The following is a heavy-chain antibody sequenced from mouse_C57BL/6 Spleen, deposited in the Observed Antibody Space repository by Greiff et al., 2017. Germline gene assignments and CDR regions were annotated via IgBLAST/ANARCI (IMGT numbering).Heavy chain of an antibody. CDR1: GFNIKDDY. Sequence: DVQLQESGAELVRPGASVKLSCTASGFNIKDDYMHWVKQRPEQGLEWIGWIDPENGDTEYASKFQGKATITADTSSNTAYLQLSSLTSEDTAVYYCTTASWFAYWGQETLVTVSA. J-gene: IGHJ3*01. CDR2: IDPENGDT. V-gene: IGHV14-4*01. CDR3: TTASWFAY.